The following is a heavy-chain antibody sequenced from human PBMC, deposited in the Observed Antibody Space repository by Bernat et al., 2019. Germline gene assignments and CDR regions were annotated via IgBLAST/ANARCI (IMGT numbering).Heavy chain of an antibody. Sequence: QLQLQESGPGLVKPSETLSLTCTVSGGSISSSSYYWGWIRQPPGKGLEWIGNIYYSGSTYYNPSLKSRVTISVDTSKNQFSLKLSSVTAADTAVYYCARRGYSYGYSDYWGQGTLVTVSS. V-gene: IGHV4-39*01. J-gene: IGHJ4*02. D-gene: IGHD5-18*01. CDR1: GGSISSSSYY. CDR2: IYYSGST. CDR3: ARRGYSYGYSDY.